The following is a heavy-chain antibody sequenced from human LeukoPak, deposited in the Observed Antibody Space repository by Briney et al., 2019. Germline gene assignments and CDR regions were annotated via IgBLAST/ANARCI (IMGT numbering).Heavy chain of an antibody. D-gene: IGHD4-23*01. CDR1: GYTFTGYY. CDR2: INPNSGGT. J-gene: IGHJ5*02. Sequence: ASVKVSCKASGYTFTGYYMHWVRQAPGQGLEWMGWINPNSGGTNYAQKFQGRVTMTRSTSISTAYMELSSLTSEDTAVYYCARDYGGNSGWFDPWGQGTLVTVSS. CDR3: ARDYGGNSGWFDP. V-gene: IGHV1-2*02.